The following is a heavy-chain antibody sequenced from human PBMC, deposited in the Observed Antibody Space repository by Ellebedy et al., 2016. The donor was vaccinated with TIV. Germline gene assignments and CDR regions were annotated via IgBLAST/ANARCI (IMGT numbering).Heavy chain of an antibody. J-gene: IGHJ4*02. CDR2: ISNDESGK. Sequence: PGGSLTLSCAASGFAFSTYAMHWLRQAPGKGLEWVAVISNDESGKHYEDPVKGRFTISRENSKNTPDLQMNSLRAEDTAVYYGARGGFDRSGYCVPPVEYWGQGTLVTVSS. CDR3: ARGGFDRSGYCVPPVEY. V-gene: IGHV3-30*03. CDR1: GFAFSTYA. D-gene: IGHD3-22*01.